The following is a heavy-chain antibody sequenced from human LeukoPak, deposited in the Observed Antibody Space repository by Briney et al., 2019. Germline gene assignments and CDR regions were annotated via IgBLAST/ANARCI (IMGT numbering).Heavy chain of an antibody. D-gene: IGHD3-3*01. CDR1: GGSSSGYY. CDR2: INHSGST. Sequence: SETLSLTCAVYGGSSSGYYWSWIRQHPGKGLEWIGEINHSGSTNYNPSLKSRVTISVDTSKNQFSLKLSSVTAADTAVYYCARGRLGGDFWSGYPRGWFDPWGQGTLVTVSS. CDR3: ARGRLGGDFWSGYPRGWFDP. J-gene: IGHJ5*02. V-gene: IGHV4-34*01.